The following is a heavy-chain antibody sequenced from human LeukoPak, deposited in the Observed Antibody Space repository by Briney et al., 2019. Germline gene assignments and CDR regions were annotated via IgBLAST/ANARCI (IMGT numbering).Heavy chain of an antibody. V-gene: IGHV4-34*01. J-gene: IGHJ4*02. CDR3: ARSVGSQHVTSKFDIVVVPAALYYFDY. CDR1: GGSFSGYY. Sequence: SSETLSLTCAVYGGSFSGYYWSWIRQPPGKGLEWIGEINHSGSTNYNPSLKSRVTISVDTSKNQFSLKLSSVTAADTAVYYCARSVGSQHVTSKFDIVVVPAALYYFDYWGQGTLVTVSS. D-gene: IGHD2-2*01. CDR2: INHSGST.